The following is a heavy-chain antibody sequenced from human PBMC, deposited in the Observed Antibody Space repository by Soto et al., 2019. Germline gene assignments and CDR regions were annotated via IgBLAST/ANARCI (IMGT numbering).Heavy chain of an antibody. J-gene: IGHJ6*03. D-gene: IGHD3-3*01. CDR2: IKQDGSEK. CDR3: ARDQSPRITIFGVVIIDYYYYMDV. Sequence: GGSLRLSCAASGFTFSSYWMSWVRQAPGKGLEWVANIKQDGSEKYYVDSVKGRFTISRDNAKNSLYLQMNSLRAEDTAVYYCARDQSPRITIFGVVIIDYYYYMDVWGKGTTVTVSS. CDR1: GFTFSSYW. V-gene: IGHV3-7*01.